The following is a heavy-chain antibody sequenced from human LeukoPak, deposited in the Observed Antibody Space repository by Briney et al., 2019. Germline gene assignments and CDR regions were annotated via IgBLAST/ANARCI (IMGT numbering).Heavy chain of an antibody. J-gene: IGHJ4*02. CDR3: AKDLRTGLVVIGFDY. CDR2: ISSSSTTI. CDR1: GFTLSSYN. D-gene: IGHD3-22*01. Sequence: GGSLRLSCAASGFTLSSYNMNWVRQAPGKGLEWVSYISSSSTTIYYADSVKGRFTISRDNSKNTLYLQMNSLRAEDTAVYHCAKDLRTGLVVIGFDYWGQGTLVTVSS. V-gene: IGHV3-48*01.